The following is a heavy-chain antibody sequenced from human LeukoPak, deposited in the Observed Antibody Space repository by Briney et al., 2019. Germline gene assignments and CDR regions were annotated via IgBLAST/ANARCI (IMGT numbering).Heavy chain of an antibody. Sequence: SVKVSCKASGGTFSSYAISWVRQAPGQGLEWMGRIIPIFGTANYAQKFQGRVTITTDESTSTAYMELSSLRSEDTAVYYCGSGNKYGDYVPGDYWGQGTLVTVSS. CDR1: GGTFSSYA. V-gene: IGHV1-69*05. J-gene: IGHJ4*02. D-gene: IGHD4-17*01. CDR3: GSGNKYGDYVPGDY. CDR2: IIPIFGTA.